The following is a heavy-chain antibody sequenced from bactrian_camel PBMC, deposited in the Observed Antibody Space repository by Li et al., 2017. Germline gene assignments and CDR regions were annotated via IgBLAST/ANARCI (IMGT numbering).Heavy chain of an antibody. CDR3: AQRDDFNY. V-gene: IGHV3S55*01. Sequence: HVQLVESGGGSVQAGGSLRLSCTASGFTFADSDMGWYRQAPGHACELFSTISDDGSTYYLDSVKGRFTISQDKAKNMLYLQLNSLQVEDTAMYYCAQRDDFNYRGQGTQVTVS. CDR1: GFTFADSD. CDR2: ISDDGST. D-gene: IGHD3*01. J-gene: IGHJ4*01.